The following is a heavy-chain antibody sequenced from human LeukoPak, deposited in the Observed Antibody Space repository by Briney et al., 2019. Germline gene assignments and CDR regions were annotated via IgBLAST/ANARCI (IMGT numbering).Heavy chain of an antibody. CDR3: ARDYLGRGGYHYY. CDR1: GYTFTSYH. V-gene: IGHV1-46*01. CDR2: INPSGGST. J-gene: IGHJ4*02. Sequence: ASVKVSCKASGYTFTSYHMHWVRQAPGQGLEWMGIINPSGGSTSYAQKFQGRVTMTGDTSTSTVYMELSSLRSEDTAVYYCARDYLGRGGYHYYWGQGTLVTVSS. D-gene: IGHD3-22*01.